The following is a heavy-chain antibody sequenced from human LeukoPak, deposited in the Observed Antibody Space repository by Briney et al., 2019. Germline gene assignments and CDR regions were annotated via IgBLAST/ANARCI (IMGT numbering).Heavy chain of an antibody. J-gene: IGHJ4*02. Sequence: GSLRLSCAASGFTFSSYGMHWVRQAPGKGLEGVAVISYDGRNKYYADSVKGRFTVSRDNSKNTLYLQMNSLRAEDTAVYYCASHWAQQVVSDYWGQGTLVTVSS. CDR2: ISYDGRNK. CDR1: GFTFSSYG. D-gene: IGHD6-13*01. CDR3: ASHWAQQVVSDY. V-gene: IGHV3-30*03.